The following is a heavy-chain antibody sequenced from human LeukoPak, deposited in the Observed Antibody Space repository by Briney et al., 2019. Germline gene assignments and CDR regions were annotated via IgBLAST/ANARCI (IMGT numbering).Heavy chain of an antibody. CDR2: IIPILGTT. CDR3: ARGYGVEAFDI. V-gene: IGHV1-69*04. CDR1: GGTFTNYA. J-gene: IGHJ3*02. D-gene: IGHD3-16*01. Sequence: GASVKVSCKASGGTFTNYAITWVRHAPGQGLEWMGRIIPILGTTNSAQKFQGRVTITADKSASTAYMELSSLRSEDTAIYYCARGYGVEAFDIWGQGTMVTVSS.